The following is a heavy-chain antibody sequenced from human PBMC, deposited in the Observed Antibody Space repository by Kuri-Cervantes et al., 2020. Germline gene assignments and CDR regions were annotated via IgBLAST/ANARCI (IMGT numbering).Heavy chain of an antibody. CDR3: AREPYSGYDPGAYFDY. J-gene: IGHJ4*02. CDR1: GGSISSSSYY. CDR2: IYYSGST. V-gene: IGHV4-39*07. D-gene: IGHD5-12*01. Sequence: SETLSLTCTVSGGSISSSSYYWGWIRQPPGKGLEWIGSIYYSGSTNYNPSLKSRVTISVDKSKNQFSLKLSSVTAADTAVYYCAREPYSGYDPGAYFDYWGQGTLVTVSS.